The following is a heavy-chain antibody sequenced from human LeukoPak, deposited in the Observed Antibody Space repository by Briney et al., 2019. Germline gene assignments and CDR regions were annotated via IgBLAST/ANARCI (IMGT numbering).Heavy chain of an antibody. CDR3: AKDLASGNYYMGYFDY. V-gene: IGHV3-23*01. CDR2: ISGSGSGT. Sequence: GGSLRLSCAASGFTFSSYGMSWVRQAPGKGLEWVSGISGSGSGTYYADSVKGRFTISRDNSKNTLYLQMNSLRAEDTAVYYCAKDLASGNYYMGYFDYWGQGTLVTVSS. J-gene: IGHJ4*02. D-gene: IGHD3-10*01. CDR1: GFTFSSYG.